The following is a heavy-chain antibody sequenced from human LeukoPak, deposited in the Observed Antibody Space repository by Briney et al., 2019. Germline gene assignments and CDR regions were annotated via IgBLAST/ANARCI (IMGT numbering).Heavy chain of an antibody. V-gene: IGHV1-46*01. Sequence: EASVKVSCKASGGTFSSYGISWVRQAPGQGLEWMGIINPSGGSTSYAQKFQGRVTMTRDTSTSTVYMELSSLRSEDTAVYYCARGGIAAAGTTGDYWGQGTLVTVSS. D-gene: IGHD6-13*01. CDR2: INPSGGST. CDR1: GGTFSSYG. J-gene: IGHJ4*02. CDR3: ARGGIAAAGTTGDY.